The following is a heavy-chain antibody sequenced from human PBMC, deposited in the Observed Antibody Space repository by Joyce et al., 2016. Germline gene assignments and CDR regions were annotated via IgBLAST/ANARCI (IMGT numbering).Heavy chain of an antibody. V-gene: IGHV3-23*01. Sequence: EVQLLESGGGWVQPGGSLRLSCAASGFTFSSYAMSWVRQAPGKVLEWVSAISGSDDGIYHADSVRGRFTISRDNSKNTLYLQMNSLTAEDTAIYYCAKGTLGSCSGTTCYPLDSWGQGTLVTVSS. D-gene: IGHD2-15*01. CDR2: ISGSDDGI. J-gene: IGHJ4*02. CDR1: GFTFSSYA. CDR3: AKGTLGSCSGTTCYPLDS.